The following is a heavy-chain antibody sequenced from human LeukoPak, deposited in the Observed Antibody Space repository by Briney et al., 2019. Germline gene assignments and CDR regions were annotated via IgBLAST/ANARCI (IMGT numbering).Heavy chain of an antibody. CDR2: ISYDGSNK. D-gene: IGHD4-17*01. V-gene: IGHV3-30-3*01. Sequence: GGSLRLSCAASGFAFSSYAIHWVRQAPGKGLEWVAVISYDGSNKYYADSVKGRFTISRDNSKNTLYLQMNSLRAEDTAVYYCARETGSAVGSTDFDYWGQGTLVTVSS. CDR3: ARETGSAVGSTDFDY. CDR1: GFAFSSYA. J-gene: IGHJ4*02.